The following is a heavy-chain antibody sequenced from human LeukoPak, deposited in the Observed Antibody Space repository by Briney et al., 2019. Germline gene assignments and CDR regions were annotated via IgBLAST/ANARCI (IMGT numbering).Heavy chain of an antibody. CDR1: GGSISSSSYY. J-gene: IGHJ3*02. Sequence: SETLSLTCTVSGGSISSSSYYWGWIRQPPGKGLEWIGSIYYSGSTYYNPSLKSRVTISVDTSKNQFSVRLTSVTAADTAVYYCARERRGGRATDAFDIWGQGTMVTVSS. CDR2: IYYSGST. CDR3: ARERRGGRATDAFDI. V-gene: IGHV4-39*07.